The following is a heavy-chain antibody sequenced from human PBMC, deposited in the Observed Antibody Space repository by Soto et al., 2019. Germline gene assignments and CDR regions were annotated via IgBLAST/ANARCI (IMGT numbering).Heavy chain of an antibody. CDR1: GYTFTSYG. CDR2: ISAYNGNT. V-gene: IGHV1-18*04. J-gene: IGHJ6*02. Sequence: QVQLVQSGAEVTKPGASVKVSCKASGYTFTSYGISWVRQAPGQGIEWMGWISAYNGNTNYAQKLQGRVTRTTDTSKSTAYMELRSLRSDDTDVYYCARDQWLVLHYYYYGMDVWGQGTTVTVSS. D-gene: IGHD6-19*01. CDR3: ARDQWLVLHYYYYGMDV.